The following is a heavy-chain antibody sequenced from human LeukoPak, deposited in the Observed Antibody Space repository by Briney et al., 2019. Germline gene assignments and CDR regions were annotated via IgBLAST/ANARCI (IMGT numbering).Heavy chain of an antibody. CDR3: ATHDYSNYVSAFTDMDV. D-gene: IGHD4-11*01. CDR1: GGTFSSYA. CDR2: IIPIFGTA. J-gene: IGHJ6*03. Sequence: GASVTVSCKASGGTFSSYAISWVRQAPGQGLEWMGGIIPIFGTANYAQKFQGRVTITTDESTSTAYMELSSLRSEDTAVYYCATHDYSNYVSAFTDMDVWGKGTTVTVSS. V-gene: IGHV1-69*05.